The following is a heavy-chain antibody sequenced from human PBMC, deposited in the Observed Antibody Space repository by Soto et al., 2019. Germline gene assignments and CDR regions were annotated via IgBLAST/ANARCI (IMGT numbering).Heavy chain of an antibody. J-gene: IGHJ4*02. V-gene: IGHV4-31*03. CDR1: DGSISSGGHY. D-gene: IGHD6-19*01. Sequence: SETLSVTCTVSDGSISSGGHYWNWIRQHPGKGLEWIGYVYYSGSTYYNPSLNSRVTISVDTSKNQFSLKLTSVTAADTAVYYCARGDSRGLFGSWGLGNLVTVYS. CDR3: ARGDSRGLFGS. CDR2: VYYSGST.